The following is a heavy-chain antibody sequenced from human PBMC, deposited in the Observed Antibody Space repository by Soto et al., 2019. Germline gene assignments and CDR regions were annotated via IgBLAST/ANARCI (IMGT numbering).Heavy chain of an antibody. V-gene: IGHV3-23*01. Sequence: GGSLRLSCAASGFTFSPYAMSWVRQAPGKGLKWVSSISGSGGSTHYADSVKGRFTVSRDNSKRALSLQMSSLREEDTATYYCAKGLRRLLRTQYYYGLDVWGRGTTVTVSS. CDR1: GFTFSPYA. D-gene: IGHD3-10*01. J-gene: IGHJ6*02. CDR2: ISGSGGST. CDR3: AKGLRRLLRTQYYYGLDV.